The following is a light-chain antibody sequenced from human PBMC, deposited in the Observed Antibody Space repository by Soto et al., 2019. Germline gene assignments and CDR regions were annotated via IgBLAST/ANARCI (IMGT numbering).Light chain of an antibody. CDR1: QTISSW. CDR2: KAS. J-gene: IGKJ1*01. V-gene: IGKV1-5*03. Sequence: DILFTHSPSPLSLPFLYTFTITFHTSQTISSWLAWYQQKPGKAPKLLIYKASTLKSGVPSRFSGSGSGTEFTLTISSLQPYDFATYYCQHYNSYSEAFGQGTKV. CDR3: QHYNSYSEA.